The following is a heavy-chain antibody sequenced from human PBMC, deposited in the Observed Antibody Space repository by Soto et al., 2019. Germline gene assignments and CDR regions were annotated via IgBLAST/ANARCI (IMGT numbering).Heavy chain of an antibody. V-gene: IGHV3-23*01. J-gene: IGHJ6*02. D-gene: IGHD3-3*01. CDR3: ESTIFGVVIYPGNMDV. Sequence: AGGSLRLSCAASGFTFSSYAMSWVRQAPGKGLEWVSAISGSGGSTYYADSVKGRFTISRDNSKNTLYLQMNSLRAEDTAVYYCESTIFGVVIYPGNMDVWGQGTTVTVSS. CDR2: ISGSGGST. CDR1: GFTFSSYA.